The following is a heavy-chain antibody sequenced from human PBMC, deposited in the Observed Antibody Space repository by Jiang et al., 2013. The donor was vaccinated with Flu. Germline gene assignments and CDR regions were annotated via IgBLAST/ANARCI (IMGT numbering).Heavy chain of an antibody. D-gene: IGHD2-15*01. J-gene: IGHJ4*02. CDR2: IRYDGSNK. Sequence: VVQPGGSLRLSCAASGFTFSSYGMHWVRQAPGKGLEWVAFIRYDGSNKYYADSVKGRFTISRDNSKNTLYLQMNSLRAEDTAVYYCAPRGNGGKHRGGYWGQGTLVTVSS. CDR1: GFTFSSYG. V-gene: IGHV3-30*02. CDR3: APRGNGGKHRGGY.